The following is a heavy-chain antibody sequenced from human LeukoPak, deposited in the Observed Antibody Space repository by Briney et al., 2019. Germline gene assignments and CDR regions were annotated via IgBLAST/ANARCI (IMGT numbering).Heavy chain of an antibody. CDR2: ISAYNGNT. CDR3: ARGRVGELDY. CDR1: GYTFTSYG. V-gene: IGHV1-18*01. Sequence: ASVKVSCKASGYTFTSYGISWVRQAPGQGLEWMGWISAYNGNTNYAQKFQGRVTITRNTSISTAYMELSSLRSEDTAVYYCARGRVGELDYWGQGTLVTVSS. J-gene: IGHJ4*02. D-gene: IGHD3-16*01.